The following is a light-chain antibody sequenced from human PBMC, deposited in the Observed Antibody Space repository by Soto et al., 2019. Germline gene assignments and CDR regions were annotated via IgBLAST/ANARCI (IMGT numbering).Light chain of an antibody. J-gene: IGLJ1*01. V-gene: IGLV2-14*01. CDR1: SSDVGGYNY. CDR3: ATWDDSLNGFYV. CDR2: EVS. Sequence: QSVLTQPASVSGSPGQSITISCTGTSSDVGGYNYVSWYQQHPGKAPKLLIYEVSNRPSGVSNRFSGSKSGNTASLTISGLQAEDEADYFCATWDDSLNGFYVFGTGTKVTV.